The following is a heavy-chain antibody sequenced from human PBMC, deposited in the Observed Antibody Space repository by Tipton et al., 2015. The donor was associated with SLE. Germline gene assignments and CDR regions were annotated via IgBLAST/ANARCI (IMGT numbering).Heavy chain of an antibody. Sequence: SLRLSCAASGFTLSSLEMNWVRQAPGKGLEWVSYISSSGSTIYYADSGKGRFTISRDNSKNTLYLQMNSLRADDTAVYYCARDQYSSGRWDYWGQGARVTVSS. V-gene: IGHV3-48*03. CDR3: ARDQYSSGRWDY. D-gene: IGHD6-19*01. CDR2: ISSSGSTI. CDR1: GFTLSSLE. J-gene: IGHJ4*02.